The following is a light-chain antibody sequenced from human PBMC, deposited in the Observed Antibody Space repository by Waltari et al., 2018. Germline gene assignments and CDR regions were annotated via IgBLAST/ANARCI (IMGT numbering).Light chain of an antibody. J-gene: IGKJ1*01. CDR2: GAS. V-gene: IGKV3-15*01. CDR3: QQYNNWLT. CDR1: QSVSSN. Sequence: EIVMTQSPATLSVSPGERATLSCRASQSVSSNLAWYQQNPGQAPRLLIYGASTRATGIPARFSGSGSGTEFTLTISSLQSEDFAVYYCQQYNNWLTFGQGTKVEIK.